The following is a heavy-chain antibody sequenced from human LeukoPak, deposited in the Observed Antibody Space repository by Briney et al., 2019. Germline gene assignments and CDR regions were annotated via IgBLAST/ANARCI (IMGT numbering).Heavy chain of an antibody. V-gene: IGHV1-8*01. CDR2: MNPNNVNT. CDR1: GYTFTNHD. J-gene: IGHJ6*03. D-gene: IGHD6-6*01. CDR3: ARGLRGRSLSGYYYYYMDV. Sequence: ASVKVSCKASGYTFTNHDIIWVRQATGQGLEWMGWMNPNNVNTGYAQKFQGRVTTTRNTSISTAYMELSSLTSEDTAVYFCARGLRGRSLSGYYYYYMDVWGKGTTVTVSS.